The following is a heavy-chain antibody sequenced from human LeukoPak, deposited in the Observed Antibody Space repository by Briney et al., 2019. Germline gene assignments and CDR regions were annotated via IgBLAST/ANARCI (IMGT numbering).Heavy chain of an antibody. CDR1: EFTFSNYA. J-gene: IGHJ6*02. D-gene: IGHD3-10*01. V-gene: IGHV3-23*01. CDR2: VSGSGGST. Sequence: QSGGSLRLSCAASEFTFSNYAMSWVRQAPGKGLEWVSAVSGSGGSTYYADSVKGRFTISRDNSKNTLYLQMNSLRAEDTAVYYCAREVITMVRGVISYGMDVWGQGTTVTVSS. CDR3: AREVITMVRGVISYGMDV.